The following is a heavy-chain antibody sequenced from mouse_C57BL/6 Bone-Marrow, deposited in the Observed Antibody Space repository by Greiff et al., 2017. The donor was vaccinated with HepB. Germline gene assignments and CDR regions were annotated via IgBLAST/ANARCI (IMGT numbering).Heavy chain of an antibody. V-gene: IGHV14-4*01. J-gene: IGHJ4*01. Sequence: EVQLVESGAELVRPGASVKLSCTASGFNIKDDYMHWVKQRPEQGLEWIGWIDPENGDTEYASKFQGKATITADTSSNTAYLQLSSLTSEDTAVYYCTTDDYDAMDYWGQGTSVTVSS. CDR3: TTDDYDAMDY. CDR1: GFNIKDDY. CDR2: IDPENGDT.